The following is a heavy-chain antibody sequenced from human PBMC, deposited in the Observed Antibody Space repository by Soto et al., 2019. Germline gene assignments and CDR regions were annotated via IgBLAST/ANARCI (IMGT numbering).Heavy chain of an antibody. D-gene: IGHD3-3*01. CDR1: GFTFSSYG. CDR2: ISYDGSNK. J-gene: IGHJ4*02. V-gene: IGHV3-30*18. CDR3: AKERYDFWSGYYTPYYFDY. Sequence: GGSLRLSCAASGFTFSSYGMHWVRQAPGKGLEWVAVISYDGSNKYYADSVKGRFTISRDNSKNTLYLQMNSLRAEDTAVYYCAKERYDFWSGYYTPYYFDYWGQGTLVTVSS.